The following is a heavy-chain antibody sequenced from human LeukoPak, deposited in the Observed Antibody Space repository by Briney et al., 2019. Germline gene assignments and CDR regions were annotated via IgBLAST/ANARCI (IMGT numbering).Heavy chain of an antibody. J-gene: IGHJ4*02. Sequence: ASVKVSCKASGGTFSSYAISWVRQAPGKGLEWVSAISGSGGSTYYADSVKGRFTISRDNSKNTLYLQMNSLRAEDTAVYYCAKDGYSGYDSPFDYWGQGTLVTVSS. V-gene: IGHV3-23*01. CDR3: AKDGYSGYDSPFDY. CDR1: GGTFSSYA. CDR2: ISGSGGST. D-gene: IGHD5-12*01.